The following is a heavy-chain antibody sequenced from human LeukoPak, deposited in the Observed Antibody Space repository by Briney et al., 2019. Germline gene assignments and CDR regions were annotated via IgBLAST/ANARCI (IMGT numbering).Heavy chain of an antibody. Sequence: GESLKISCKGSGYSFTSYWIGWVRPMPGKGLEWMGIIYPGDSDTRYSPSFQGQGTISADKSISTAYLQWSSLKASDTAMYYCARHRRYSYARYYFDYWGQGTLVTVSS. CDR1: GYSFTSYW. D-gene: IGHD5-18*01. CDR3: ARHRRYSYARYYFDY. CDR2: IYPGDSDT. V-gene: IGHV5-51*01. J-gene: IGHJ4*02.